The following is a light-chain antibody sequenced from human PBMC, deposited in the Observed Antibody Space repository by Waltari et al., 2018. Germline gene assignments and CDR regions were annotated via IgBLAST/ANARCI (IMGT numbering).Light chain of an antibody. Sequence: DFVMTQSPASLALSLGERATIHCKPSTTVLYNSNNRNYLTWYQQKPGQPPKLLFYWASTRESGVPDRFSASGSGTDFTLTISRLQPEDVAIYYCQQYYSSPYTFGQGTRLEIK. CDR1: TTVLYNSNNRNY. CDR2: WAS. CDR3: QQYYSSPYT. V-gene: IGKV4-1*01. J-gene: IGKJ2*01.